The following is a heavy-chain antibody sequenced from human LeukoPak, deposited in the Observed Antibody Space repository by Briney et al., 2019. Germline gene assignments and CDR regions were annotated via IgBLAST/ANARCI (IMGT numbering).Heavy chain of an antibody. CDR2: ISSDGGTM. V-gene: IGHV3-48*02. D-gene: IGHD3-9*01. CDR3: ARGRDWAFDY. J-gene: IGHJ4*02. Sequence: GGSLRLSCAASGFTFSTYTMNWVRQAPGKGLEWLSFISSDGGTMSHADSVKGRFTISRDNVKNSLYLQVNSLRDEDTAVYYCARGRDWAFDYWGQGTLVTVSS. CDR1: GFTFSTYT.